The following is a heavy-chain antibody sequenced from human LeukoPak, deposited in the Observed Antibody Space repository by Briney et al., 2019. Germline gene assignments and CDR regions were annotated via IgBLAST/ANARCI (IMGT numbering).Heavy chain of an antibody. J-gene: IGHJ4*02. V-gene: IGHV4-4*07. CDR2: IYSSGST. CDR1: GGSISSYY. Sequence: SETLSLIRTVSGGSISSYYWSWIRQPAGKGLEWIGRIYSSGSTNYNPSFESRVTMSEHASNNQFSLKLNSVTAADTAVYYCARGGSGTILFDYWGQGTLVTVSS. CDR3: ARGGSGTILFDY. D-gene: IGHD1-26*01.